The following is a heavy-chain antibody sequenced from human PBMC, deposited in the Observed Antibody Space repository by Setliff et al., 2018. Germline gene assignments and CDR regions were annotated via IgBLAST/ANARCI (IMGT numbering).Heavy chain of an antibody. Sequence: PGGSLRLSCAASGFAFNTYSINWVRQAPGKGLEWVASINNGGVSADYTDSVKGRFTISRDNSRNTLYLQMKSLRAEDTAIYYCATSTITTYYFDYWGHGTLVTVSS. CDR2: INNGGVSA. J-gene: IGHJ4*01. CDR1: GFAFNTYS. CDR3: ATSTITTYYFDY. D-gene: IGHD4-4*01. V-gene: IGHV3-23*01.